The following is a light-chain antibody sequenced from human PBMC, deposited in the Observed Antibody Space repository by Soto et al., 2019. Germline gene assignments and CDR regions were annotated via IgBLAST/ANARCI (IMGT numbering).Light chain of an antibody. J-gene: IGLJ2*01. CDR1: TANIGKNY. CDR2: DDV. V-gene: IGLV1-51*01. CDR3: ATWDISLSGVV. Sequence: QSVLTQPPSVSAAPGQKVTISCSGSTANIGKNYVSWYRQVPGTAPKVLIYDDVKRPSGIPARFSASKSGTSATLGITGLQTGDEADYYCATWDISLSGVVFGGGTQLTVL.